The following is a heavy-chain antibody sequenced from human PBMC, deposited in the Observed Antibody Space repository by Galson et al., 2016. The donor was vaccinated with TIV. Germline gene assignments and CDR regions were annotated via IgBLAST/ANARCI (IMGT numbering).Heavy chain of an antibody. CDR1: GGSISGEG. CDR2: SSPLVGIV. D-gene: IGHD7-27*01. CDR3: ATSTMPNLGDY. V-gene: IGHV1-69*04. J-gene: IGHJ4*01. Sequence: SVKVDCKAGGGSISGEGISWGRQAPGQGGEGRGRSSPLVGIVSYAQRFQGRVAIIADNSKNTVFLQINSLRVEDTAVYYCATSTMPNLGDYWG.